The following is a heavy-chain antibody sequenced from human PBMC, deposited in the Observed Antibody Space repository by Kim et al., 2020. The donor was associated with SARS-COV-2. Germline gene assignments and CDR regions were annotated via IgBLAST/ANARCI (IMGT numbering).Heavy chain of an antibody. CDR2: ISYDGSNK. D-gene: IGHD3-10*01. J-gene: IGHJ6*02. CDR3: AKDLYLRARGRSLDYYYYGMDV. Sequence: GGSLRLSCAASGFTFSSYGMHWVRQAPGKGLEWVAVISYDGSNKYYADSVKGRFTISRDNSKNTLYLQMNSLRAEDTAVYYCAKDLYLRARGRSLDYYYYGMDVWGQGTTVTVSS. V-gene: IGHV3-30*18. CDR1: GFTFSSYG.